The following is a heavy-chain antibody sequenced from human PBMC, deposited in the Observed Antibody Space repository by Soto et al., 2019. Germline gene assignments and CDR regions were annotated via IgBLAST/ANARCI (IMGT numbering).Heavy chain of an antibody. D-gene: IGHD3-22*01. V-gene: IGHV3-30*03. Sequence: GGSLRLSCAASGFTFSSYGMHWVRQTPGKGLEWVAVISYDGSNKYYADSVKGRFTISRDNSKNTLYLQMNSLRAEDTAVYYCARAPYYYDSSGADYWGQGTLVTVSS. CDR2: ISYDGSNK. CDR3: ARAPYYYDSSGADY. J-gene: IGHJ4*02. CDR1: GFTFSSYG.